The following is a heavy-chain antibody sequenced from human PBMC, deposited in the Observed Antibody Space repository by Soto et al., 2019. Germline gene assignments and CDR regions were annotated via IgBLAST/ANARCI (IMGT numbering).Heavy chain of an antibody. V-gene: IGHV3-23*01. J-gene: IGHJ4*02. CDR2: ISGSGGST. CDR1: GFTFSSYA. Sequence: PGGSLRLSCAASGFTFSSYAMSWVRQAPGKGLEWVSAISGSGGSTYYADSVKGRFTISRDNSKNTLYLQMNSLRAEDTAVYYCAKEQGKTYGDYDTRPFDYWGQGTLVTVSS. CDR3: AKEQGKTYGDYDTRPFDY. D-gene: IGHD4-17*01.